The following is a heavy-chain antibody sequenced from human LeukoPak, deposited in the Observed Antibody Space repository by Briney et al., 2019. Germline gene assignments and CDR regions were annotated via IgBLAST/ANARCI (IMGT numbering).Heavy chain of an antibody. Sequence: MAGGSLRLSCAASGFTFSSYEMNWVRQAPGKGLEWVSSISSSSSYIYYADSVKGRFTISRDNAKNSLYLQMNSLGAEDTAVYYCARVSSSSWANYYYYYYMDVWGKGTTVTVSS. D-gene: IGHD6-13*01. V-gene: IGHV3-21*04. CDR3: ARVSSSSWANYYYYYYMDV. CDR1: GFTFSSYE. CDR2: ISSSSSYI. J-gene: IGHJ6*03.